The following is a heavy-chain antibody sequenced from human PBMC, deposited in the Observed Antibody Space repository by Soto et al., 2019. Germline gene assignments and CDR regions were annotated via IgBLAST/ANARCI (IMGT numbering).Heavy chain of an antibody. D-gene: IGHD5-12*01. CDR2: IYHSGST. CDR1: GGSISSGDYS. V-gene: IGHV4-30-2*01. J-gene: IGHJ3*02. Sequence: SETLSLTCAVSGGSISSGDYSWSWIRQPPGKGLEWIGYIYHSGSTYYNPSLKSRLTISVDRSKNQFSLKLSSVTTADTAVYYCARQPPATAAFDIWGQGTMVTVSS. CDR3: ARQPPATAAFDI.